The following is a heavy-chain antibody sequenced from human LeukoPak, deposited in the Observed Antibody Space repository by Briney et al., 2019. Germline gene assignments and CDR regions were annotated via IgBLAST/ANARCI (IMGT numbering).Heavy chain of an antibody. D-gene: IGHD6-13*01. Sequence: GGSLGLSCAASGFTFSRYAMTWVRQAPGKGLQWVSPISGNGDTTYYADSVKGRFTVSRDNSKNTLYLQMNSLRAEDTAVYYCARGPHDRGYWYFDLWGRGTLVIVSS. CDR1: GFTFSRYA. CDR3: ARGPHDRGYWYFDL. J-gene: IGHJ2*01. V-gene: IGHV3-23*01. CDR2: ISGNGDTT.